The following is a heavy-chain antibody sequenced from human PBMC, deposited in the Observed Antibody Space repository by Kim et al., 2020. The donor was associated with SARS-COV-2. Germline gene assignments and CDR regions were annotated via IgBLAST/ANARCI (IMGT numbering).Heavy chain of an antibody. J-gene: IGHJ4*02. CDR3: ARVRLFDGSSWYGRDDY. Sequence: LKSRVTISVDTSKNQFSLKLSSVTAADTAVYYCARVRLFDGSSWYGRDDYWGQGTMVTVSS. V-gene: IGHV4-59*01. D-gene: IGHD6-13*01.